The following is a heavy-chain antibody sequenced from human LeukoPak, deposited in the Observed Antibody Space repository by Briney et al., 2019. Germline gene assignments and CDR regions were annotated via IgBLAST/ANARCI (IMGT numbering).Heavy chain of an antibody. Sequence: SETLSLTCTVSGVSISSSNSYWGWIRQPPGKGLEWIGSIYYSGNTYYNASLKSQVSISIDTSKNQFSLRLTSVTAADTAVYYCAREWYTSGCFDYWGQGTLVTVSS. J-gene: IGHJ4*02. V-gene: IGHV4-39*02. D-gene: IGHD6-19*01. CDR2: IYYSGNT. CDR3: AREWYTSGCFDY. CDR1: GVSISSSNSY.